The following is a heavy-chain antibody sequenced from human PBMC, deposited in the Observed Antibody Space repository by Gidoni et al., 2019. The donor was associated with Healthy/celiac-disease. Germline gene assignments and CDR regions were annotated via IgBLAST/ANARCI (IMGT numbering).Heavy chain of an antibody. D-gene: IGHD4-17*01. CDR3: ARERLGAYGDYAHDAFDI. CDR2: IYYSGST. CDR1: GGSVSSGSYY. V-gene: IGHV4-61*01. J-gene: IGHJ3*02. Sequence: QVQLQESGPGLVKPSETLSLTCTVSGGSVSSGSYYWSWIRQPPGKGLEWIGYIYYSGSTNYNPSLKSRVTISVDTSKNQFSLKLSSVTAADTAVYYCARERLGAYGDYAHDAFDIWGQGTMVTVSS.